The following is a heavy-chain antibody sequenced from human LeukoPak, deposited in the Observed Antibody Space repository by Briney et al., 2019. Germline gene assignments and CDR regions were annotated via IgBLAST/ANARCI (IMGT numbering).Heavy chain of an antibody. CDR1: GFTVSTNY. Sequence: PGGSLRLSCAASGFTVSTNYMSWVRQAPGKGLEWVSVIYSGGSTYYADSVKGRFTFSRDNSKNTLYLQMKSLRAEDTAVYYCARDHSPEYNSSAGYFQLWGQGTLVTVSS. J-gene: IGHJ1*01. CDR2: IYSGGST. CDR3: ARDHSPEYNSSAGYFQL. D-gene: IGHD6-6*01. V-gene: IGHV3-66*01.